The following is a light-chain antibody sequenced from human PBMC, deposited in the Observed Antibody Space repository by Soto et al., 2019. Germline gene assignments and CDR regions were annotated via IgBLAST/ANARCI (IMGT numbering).Light chain of an antibody. CDR3: GTWDSSLSAHV. J-gene: IGLJ1*01. Sequence: QSALTQLPSVSAAPGQKGTISCSGSSSNIGNNYVSWYQQLPGAAPKLLIYETDKRLSGVPDRISGSKSGTSATLGITGLQAGDEADYHCGTWDSSLSAHVFGTGTKVTVL. CDR2: ETD. CDR1: SSNIGNNY. V-gene: IGLV1-51*02.